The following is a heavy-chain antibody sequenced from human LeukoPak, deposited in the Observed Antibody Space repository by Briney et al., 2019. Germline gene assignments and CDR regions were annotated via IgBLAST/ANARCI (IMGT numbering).Heavy chain of an antibody. Sequence: GGSLRLSCAASGFTFSSYGMHWVRQAPGKGLEWVAVIWYDGSNKYYADSVKGRFTISRDNSKNTLYLQMNSLRAEDTAVYYCAKARRTYYFDYWGQGTLVTVSS. CDR2: IWYDGSNK. CDR1: GFTFSSYG. V-gene: IGHV3-33*06. J-gene: IGHJ4*02. D-gene: IGHD1-1*01. CDR3: AKARRTYYFDY.